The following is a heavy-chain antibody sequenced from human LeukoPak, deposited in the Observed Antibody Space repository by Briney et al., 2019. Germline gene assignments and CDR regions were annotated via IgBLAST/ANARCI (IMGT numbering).Heavy chain of an antibody. CDR2: IYFSGGT. CDR1: SDSISSSNCY. CDR3: ARGRRDGYNFYWYFDL. J-gene: IGHJ2*01. V-gene: IGHV4-39*01. D-gene: IGHD5-24*01. Sequence: PSETLSLTCTVSSDSISSSNCYWGWIRQPPGKGLEWIGSIYFSGGTYYNASLKSRVTISVDTSKNQFSLKVSSVTAADTAVYYCARGRRDGYNFYWYFDLWGRGTLVTVSS.